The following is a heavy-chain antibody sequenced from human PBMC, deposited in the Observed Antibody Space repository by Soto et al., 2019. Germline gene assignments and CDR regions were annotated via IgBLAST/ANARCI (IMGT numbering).Heavy chain of an antibody. V-gene: IGHV3-21*01. CDR2: ISSSSSYI. Sequence: EVQLVESGGGLVKPGGSLRLSCAASGFTFSSYSMNRVRQAPGKGLEWVSSISSSSSYIYYADSVKGRFTISRDNAKNSLYLQMNSLRAEDTSVYYCARDDEEDYYGMDVWGQGTTVTVSS. CDR3: ARDDEEDYYGMDV. CDR1: GFTFSSYS. J-gene: IGHJ6*02.